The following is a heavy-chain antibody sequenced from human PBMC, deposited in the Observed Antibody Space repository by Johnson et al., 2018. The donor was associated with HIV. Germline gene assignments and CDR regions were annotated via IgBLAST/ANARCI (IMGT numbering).Heavy chain of an antibody. J-gene: IGHJ3*02. Sequence: VQLVESGGGLIQPGGSLRLSCAASGFTVSSNYMSWVRQAPGKGLERVSVIYSGGSKYYADSVQGRLTISRDNSKNTPYLQMNSMEAEDTAIYYCARVDDLATMIVGDAFDIWGQGTMVTVSP. CDR2: IYSGGSK. V-gene: IGHV3-53*01. D-gene: IGHD5-12*01. CDR3: ARVDDLATMIVGDAFDI. CDR1: GFTVSSNY.